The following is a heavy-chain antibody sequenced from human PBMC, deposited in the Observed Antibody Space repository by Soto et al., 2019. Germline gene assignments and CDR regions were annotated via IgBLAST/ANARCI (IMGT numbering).Heavy chain of an antibody. V-gene: IGHV1-18*04. Sequence: ASVMVSCKASGYTSADFGISWVRQAPGQGLEWMGWVSGNNGASNPAPKVQGRITMTLDTSTGVSYMALRSLRSDDTAIYYCVRDQKYFRVNGNWFDSWGQGTLVTVSS. CDR1: GYTSADFG. CDR3: VRDQKYFRVNGNWFDS. J-gene: IGHJ5*01. D-gene: IGHD2-2*01. CDR2: VSGNNGAS.